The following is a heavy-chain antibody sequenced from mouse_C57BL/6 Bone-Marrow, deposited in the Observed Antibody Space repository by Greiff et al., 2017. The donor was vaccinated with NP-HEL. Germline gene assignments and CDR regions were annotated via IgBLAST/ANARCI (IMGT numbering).Heavy chain of an antibody. CDR1: GYTFTSYW. D-gene: IGHD2-1*01. CDR2: IYPGSGST. CDR3: ASYGNYPAWFAY. Sequence: QVHVKQSGAELVKPGASVKMSCKASGYTFTSYWITWVKQRPGQGLEWIGDIYPGSGSTNYNEKFKSKATLTVDTSSSTAYMQLSSLTSEDSAVYYCASYGNYPAWFAYWGQGTLVTVSA. J-gene: IGHJ3*01. V-gene: IGHV1-55*01.